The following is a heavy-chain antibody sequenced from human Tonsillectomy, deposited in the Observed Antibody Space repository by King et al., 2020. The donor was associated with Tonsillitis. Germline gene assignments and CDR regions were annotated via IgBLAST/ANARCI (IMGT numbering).Heavy chain of an antibody. J-gene: IGHJ4*02. CDR2: MNSKTDGATT. V-gene: IGHV3-15*01. CDR1: GFTFSNAW. CDR3: TTDRYYDFDY. Sequence: VQLVESGGGLVKPGGSLRLSCAASGFTFSNAWMSWGRQAPGKGLEWGGRMNSKTDGATTDYSEPVKGRFTISRDDSKNTLYLQMNSLKTEDTAVYYCTTDRYYDFDYWGQGTLVTVSS. D-gene: IGHD3-10*01.